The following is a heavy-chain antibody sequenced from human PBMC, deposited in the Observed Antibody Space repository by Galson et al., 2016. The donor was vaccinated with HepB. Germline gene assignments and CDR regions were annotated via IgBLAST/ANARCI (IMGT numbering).Heavy chain of an antibody. V-gene: IGHV3-23*01. CDR2: ISGSGGDT. CDR1: GFTFSSFA. Sequence: SLRLSCAASGFTFSSFAMSWVRQAPGKGLEWVSTISGSGGDTYYADSVKGRFTISRDNSKNIVYLQMNNLRAEDTAIYFCAKSGDDNGDPNDAFDIWGQGTLITVSS. CDR3: AKSGDDNGDPNDAFDI. D-gene: IGHD4-17*01. J-gene: IGHJ3*02.